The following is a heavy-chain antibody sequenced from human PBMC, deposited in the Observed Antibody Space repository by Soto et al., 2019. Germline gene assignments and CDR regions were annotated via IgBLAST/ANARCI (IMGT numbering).Heavy chain of an antibody. CDR1: GFTFSSYR. CDR2: INPDGSAT. Sequence: EVQVVESGGGLVQPGGSLRLSCAASGFTFSSYRMHWVRQAPGKGLVWVSRINPDGSATNYADSVKGRFTISRDNAKNTLYLQMNSLRAEDTAVFYCGRGGSDSPMAPGYWGQGTLVTVSS. CDR3: GRGGSDSPMAPGY. D-gene: IGHD5-18*01. V-gene: IGHV3-74*01. J-gene: IGHJ4*02.